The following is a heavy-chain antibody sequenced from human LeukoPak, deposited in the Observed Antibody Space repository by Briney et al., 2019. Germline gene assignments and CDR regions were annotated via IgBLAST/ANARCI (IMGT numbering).Heavy chain of an antibody. V-gene: IGHV1-46*01. J-gene: IGHJ4*02. CDR2: INPSGGST. Sequence: ASVKVSCKASGGTFSSYAISWVRQAPGQGLEWMGIINPSGGSTSYAQKFQGRVTMTRDTSTSTVYMELSSLRSEDTAVYYCARGQWGLYYDSSGYYDYWGQGTLVTVSS. CDR1: GGTFSSYA. D-gene: IGHD3-22*01. CDR3: ARGQWGLYYDSSGYYDY.